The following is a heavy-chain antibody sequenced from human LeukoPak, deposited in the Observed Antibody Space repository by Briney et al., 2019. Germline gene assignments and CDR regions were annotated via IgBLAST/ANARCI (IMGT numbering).Heavy chain of an antibody. J-gene: IGHJ4*02. CDR3: AVGYCSGGSCYSLDY. CDR2: INPSGGST. CDR1: GYTFTSYY. D-gene: IGHD2-15*01. V-gene: IGHV1-46*01. Sequence: ASVKVSCKASGYTFTSYYMHWVRQAPGQGLEWMGIINPSGGSTSYAQKFQGRVTMTRDMSTSTVYMELSRLRSDDTAVYYCAVGYCSGGSCYSLDYWGQGTLVTVSS.